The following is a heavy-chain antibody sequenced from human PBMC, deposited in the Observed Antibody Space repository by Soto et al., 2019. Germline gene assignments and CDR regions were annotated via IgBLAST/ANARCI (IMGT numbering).Heavy chain of an antibody. J-gene: IGHJ5*02. CDR1: GFTFSSYG. Sequence: QVQLVESGGGVVQPGRSLRLSCAASGFTFSSYGMHWVRQAPGKGLEWVAVIWYDGSNKYYADSVKGRFTISRDNSKNTLYLQMNSLRAEDTAVYYCARDLGYSSGELVGYNWFDPWGQGTLVTVSS. CDR2: IWYDGSNK. D-gene: IGHD6-25*01. CDR3: ARDLGYSSGELVGYNWFDP. V-gene: IGHV3-33*01.